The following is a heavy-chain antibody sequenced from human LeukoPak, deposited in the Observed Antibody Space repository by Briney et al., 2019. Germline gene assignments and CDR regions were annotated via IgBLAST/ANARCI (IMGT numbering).Heavy chain of an antibody. D-gene: IGHD3-3*01. CDR2: IYHSGST. V-gene: IGHV4-30-2*01. CDR3: ARGIFLLEWLGFDP. CDR1: GGSISSGGYY. J-gene: IGHJ5*02. Sequence: SETLSLTCTVSGGSISSGGYYWSWIRQPPGKGLEWIGYIYHSGSTYYNPSLKSRVTISVDRSKNQFSLKLSSVTAADTAVYYCARGIFLLEWLGFDPWGQGTLVTVSS.